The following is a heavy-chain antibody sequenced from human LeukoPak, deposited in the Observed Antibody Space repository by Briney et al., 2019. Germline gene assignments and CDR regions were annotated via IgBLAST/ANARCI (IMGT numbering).Heavy chain of an antibody. D-gene: IGHD3-10*02. CDR1: GFTFSSYW. Sequence: PGGSLRLSCAASGFTFSSYWMSWVRQAPGKGLEWISYISSGSDTIYYTDSVKGRFTISRDDAQNSLYLQMNSLRAEDTAVYYCAELGITMIGGVWGKGTTVTISS. CDR3: AELGITMIGGV. CDR2: ISSGSDTI. V-gene: IGHV3-48*01. J-gene: IGHJ6*04.